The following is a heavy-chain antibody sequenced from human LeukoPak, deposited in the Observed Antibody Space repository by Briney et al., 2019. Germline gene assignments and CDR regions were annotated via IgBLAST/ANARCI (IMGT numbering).Heavy chain of an antibody. CDR3: ARDLTGPYDH. V-gene: IGHV3-74*01. Sequence: PGGSLRLPCAASGFTVSTFWMHWVRQAPGKELVWVARINVEGNYIDYAESVKGRFTISRDSAKNTLYLQMNSLRAEDTAVYSCARDLTGPYDHWGQGTLVTVSS. J-gene: IGHJ4*02. D-gene: IGHD3-22*01. CDR1: GFTVSTFW. CDR2: INVEGNYI.